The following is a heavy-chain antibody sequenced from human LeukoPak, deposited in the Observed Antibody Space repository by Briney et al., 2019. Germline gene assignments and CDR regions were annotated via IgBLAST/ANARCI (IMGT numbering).Heavy chain of an antibody. CDR2: IYHTGTT. V-gene: IGHV4-38-2*02. J-gene: IGHJ4*02. CDR1: GYSISSGYL. D-gene: IGHD2-2*01. Sequence: SETLSLTCSVSGYSISSGYLWGLIRPPPGKGVEWIGSIYHTGTTYYNPSLKSRVTISVDTSKNQFSLKLSSVTAADTAVYYCARAQGYCRSSSCYGLGDWGQGTLVTVSS. CDR3: ARAQGYCRSSSCYGLGD.